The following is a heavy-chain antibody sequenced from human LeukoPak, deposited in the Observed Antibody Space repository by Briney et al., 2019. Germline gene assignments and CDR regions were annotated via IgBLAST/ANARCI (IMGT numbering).Heavy chain of an antibody. J-gene: IGHJ4*02. Sequence: GASVTVSCKASGYTFVGYYLHWVRQAPGQGLEWMAWIDPYTGNTHYAQKFQGRITMTRDTCVSTTYMELSWLTSDDTARYYCAREYSASEHWGQGTLVTVSS. D-gene: IGHD5-12*01. CDR2: IDPYTGNT. CDR1: GYTFVGYY. CDR3: AREYSASEH. V-gene: IGHV1-2*02.